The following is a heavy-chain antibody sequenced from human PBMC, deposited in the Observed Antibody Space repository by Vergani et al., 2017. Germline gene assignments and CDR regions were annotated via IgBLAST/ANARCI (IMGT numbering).Heavy chain of an antibody. CDR3: AKLRGDIVVVVAATFDY. D-gene: IGHD2-15*01. Sequence: EVQLLESGGGLVQPGGSLRLSCAASGFTFSSYAMSGVRQAPGKGLEWVSAISGSGGSTYYADSVKGRFAISRDNSKNTLYLQMNSLRAEDTAVYYCAKLRGDIVVVVAATFDYWGQGTLVTVSS. CDR2: ISGSGGST. J-gene: IGHJ4*02. V-gene: IGHV3-23*01. CDR1: GFTFSSYA.